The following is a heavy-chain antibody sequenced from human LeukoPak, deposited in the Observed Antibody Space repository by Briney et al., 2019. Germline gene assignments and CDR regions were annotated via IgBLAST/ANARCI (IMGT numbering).Heavy chain of an antibody. V-gene: IGHV3-30*04. D-gene: IGHD5-24*01. J-gene: IGHJ4*02. CDR3: AKDIVQEMATMGLDY. CDR1: GFTFSSYA. Sequence: PGRSLRLSCAASGFTFSSYAMHWVRQAPGKGLEWVAVISYDGSNKYYADSVKGRFTISRDNSKNTLYLQMNSLRAEDTAVYYCAKDIVQEMATMGLDYWGQGTLVTVSS. CDR2: ISYDGSNK.